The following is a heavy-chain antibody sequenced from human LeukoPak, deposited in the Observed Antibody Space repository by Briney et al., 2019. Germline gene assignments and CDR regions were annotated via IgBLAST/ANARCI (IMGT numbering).Heavy chain of an antibody. D-gene: IGHD3-16*02. CDR2: IYYSGST. CDR3: ARFRRDDYIWGSYRLDDAFDI. V-gene: IGHV4-59*07. Sequence: SDTLSLTCTVSGGSISSYYWSRIRQPPGKGLEWIGYIYYSGSTNYNPSLKSRVTISVDTSKNQFSLKLSPVTAADTAVYYCARFRRDDYIWGSYRLDDAFDIWGQGTMVTVSS. CDR1: GGSISSYY. J-gene: IGHJ3*02.